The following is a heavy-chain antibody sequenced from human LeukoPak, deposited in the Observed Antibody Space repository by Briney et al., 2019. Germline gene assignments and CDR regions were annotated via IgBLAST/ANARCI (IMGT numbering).Heavy chain of an antibody. CDR3: AKGSYGSGPDDFYYMDV. J-gene: IGHJ6*03. D-gene: IGHD3-10*01. CDR1: GFIFSNYA. Sequence: GGSLRLSCAASGFIFSNYAMSCVRQAPGKGLEWVSAISGSGGSTYYADSVKGRFTISRDNAKNSLYLQMNSLRAEDMALYYCAKGSYGSGPDDFYYMDVWGKGTTVTVSS. V-gene: IGHV3-23*01. CDR2: ISGSGGST.